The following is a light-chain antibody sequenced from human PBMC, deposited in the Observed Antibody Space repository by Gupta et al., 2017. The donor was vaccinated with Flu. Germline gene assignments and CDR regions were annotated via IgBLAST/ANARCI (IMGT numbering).Light chain of an antibody. CDR1: RSVLYSSDNKNY. Sequence: DIVMTQSPDSLAVSLGERATVNCKSSRSVLYSSDNKNYLAWYQQKPGQPPKLLLYWASTRGSGVPDRFSGSGSATDFTLTISSLQAEDVALYYCQQYYSSPLTFGGGTKVEI. CDR3: QQYYSSPLT. V-gene: IGKV4-1*01. J-gene: IGKJ4*01. CDR2: WAS.